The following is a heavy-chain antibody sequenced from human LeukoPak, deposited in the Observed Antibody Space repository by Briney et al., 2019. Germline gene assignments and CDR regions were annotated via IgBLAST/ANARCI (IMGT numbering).Heavy chain of an antibody. Sequence: PGGSLSLSCAASGFNFSRYDMHWVRQAPRKGLEWVAFIRYDGSNKYYADSVKGRFNISRDNFKNTSYLQMNSLRVEDTAVYYCARGPGILECLFLPGWFDPWGQGTLVTVSS. V-gene: IGHV3-30*02. CDR2: IRYDGSNK. CDR3: ARGPGILECLFLPGWFDP. J-gene: IGHJ5*02. D-gene: IGHD3-3*01. CDR1: GFNFSRYD.